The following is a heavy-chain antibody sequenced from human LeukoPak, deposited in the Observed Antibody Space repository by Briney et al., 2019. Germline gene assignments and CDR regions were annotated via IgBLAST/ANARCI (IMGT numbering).Heavy chain of an antibody. V-gene: IGHV3-21*01. J-gene: IGHJ4*02. CDR1: GFTFSSYS. CDR3: ARGGHSGSYPDY. Sequence: GGTLTLSCAASGFTFSSYSMNWVRQAPGKGLEWFLYISSSSSYIYYADPVRGRITIARDNAKNSLYLQIDSLGAEDTAVYYCARGGHSGSYPDYWGQGTLVTVSS. D-gene: IGHD1-26*01. CDR2: ISSSSSYI.